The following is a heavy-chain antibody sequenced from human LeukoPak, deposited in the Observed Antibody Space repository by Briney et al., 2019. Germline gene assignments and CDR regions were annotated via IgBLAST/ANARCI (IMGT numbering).Heavy chain of an antibody. J-gene: IGHJ3*02. D-gene: IGHD1-26*01. Sequence: GASVKVSCKASGGTFSSYAISWVRQAPGQGLEWMGVIIPIFGTANYAQKFQGRVTITTDESTSTAYMELRSLRSDDTAVYYCARDRLGAYSGSYLPAFDIWGQGTMVTVSS. V-gene: IGHV1-69*05. CDR2: IIPIFGTA. CDR1: GGTFSSYA. CDR3: ARDRLGAYSGSYLPAFDI.